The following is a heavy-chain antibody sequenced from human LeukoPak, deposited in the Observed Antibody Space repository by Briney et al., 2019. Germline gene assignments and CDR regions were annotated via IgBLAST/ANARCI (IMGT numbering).Heavy chain of an antibody. V-gene: IGHV1-2*02. CDR1: GYTFTGYY. Sequence: ASVKVSCKASGYTFTGYYMHWVRQAPGQGLEWVGWINPNSGDTNFAQKFQGRVTMTRDTSISTVYMELSSLRSEDTAVYYCARYIYGYLHYWGQGTLVTVSS. CDR3: ARYIYGYLHY. J-gene: IGHJ4*02. CDR2: INPNSGDT. D-gene: IGHD5-18*01.